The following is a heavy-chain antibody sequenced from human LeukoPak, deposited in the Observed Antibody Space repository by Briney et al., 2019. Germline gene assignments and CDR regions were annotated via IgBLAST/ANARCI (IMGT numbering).Heavy chain of an antibody. D-gene: IGHD6-6*01. CDR1: GGSISSYY. CDR2: IYTSGST. J-gene: IGHJ6*03. Sequence: SETLSLTCTVSGGSISSYYWSWIRQPAGKGLEWIGRIYTSGSTNYNPSLKSRVTMSVDTSKNQFSLKLSSVTAADTAVYYCARGKRSSRYYYYYYMDVWGKGTTVTVSS. V-gene: IGHV4-4*07. CDR3: ARGKRSSRYYYYYYMDV.